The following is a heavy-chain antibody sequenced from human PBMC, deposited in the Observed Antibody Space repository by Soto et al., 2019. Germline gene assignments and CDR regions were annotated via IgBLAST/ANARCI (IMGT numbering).Heavy chain of an antibody. CDR1: GGTFSSYA. CDR2: IIPIFGTA. J-gene: IGHJ5*02. CDR3: ARRVVDGYFKGTWWFDP. D-gene: IGHD2-15*01. V-gene: IGHV1-69*13. Sequence: ASVKVSCKASGGTFSSYAISWVRQAPGQGLEWMGGIIPIFGTANYAQKFQGRVTITADESTSTAYMELSSLRSEDTAVYYCARRVVDGYFKGTWWFDPWGQGTLVTVSS.